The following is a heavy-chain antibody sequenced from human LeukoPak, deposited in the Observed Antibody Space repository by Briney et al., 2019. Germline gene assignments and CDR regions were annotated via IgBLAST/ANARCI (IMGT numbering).Heavy chain of an antibody. D-gene: IGHD2-2*01. CDR3: ARATIREDIVVVPAAIDY. CDR1: GGSISSGDYY. V-gene: IGHV4-30-4*01. J-gene: IGHJ4*02. CDR2: IYYSGST. Sequence: PSETLSLTCTVSGGSISSGDYYWSWIRQPPGKGLEWIGYIYYSGSTYYNPSRKSRVTISVDTSKNQFSLKLSSVTAADTAVYYCARATIREDIVVVPAAIDYWGQGTLVTVSS.